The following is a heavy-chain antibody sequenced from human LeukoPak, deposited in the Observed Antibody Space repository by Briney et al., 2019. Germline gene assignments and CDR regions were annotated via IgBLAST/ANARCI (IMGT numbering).Heavy chain of an antibody. CDR3: ARDHCTSSGCYEYYYYGMDV. CDR2: INPNSGGT. V-gene: IGHV1-2*02. Sequence: ASVKVSCKASGYTFTDYYIHWVRQAPGQGLEWMGWINPNSGGTNSAQKFQGRVTMTRDTSASTAYMELSRLRSDDTAVYYCARDHCTSSGCYEYYYYGMDVWGQGTTVTVSS. D-gene: IGHD2-2*01. J-gene: IGHJ6*02. CDR1: GYTFTDYY.